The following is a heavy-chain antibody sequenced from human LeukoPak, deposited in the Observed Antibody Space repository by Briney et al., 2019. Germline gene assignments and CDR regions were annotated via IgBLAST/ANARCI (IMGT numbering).Heavy chain of an antibody. CDR3: ARDIYCGGDCSEPDAFDI. CDR1: GFTFSRYW. V-gene: IGHV3-7*01. J-gene: IGHJ3*02. CDR2: IKKDGSEK. Sequence: SGGSLRLSCAASGFTFSRYWMSWVRQAPGKGLEWVANIKKDGSEKYYVDSVKGRFTISRDNAKNSLYLQMNSLRAEDTAVYYCARDIYCGGDCSEPDAFDIWGQGTMVTVSS. D-gene: IGHD2-21*02.